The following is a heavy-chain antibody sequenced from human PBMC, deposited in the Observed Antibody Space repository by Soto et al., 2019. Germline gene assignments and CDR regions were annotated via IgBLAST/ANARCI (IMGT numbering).Heavy chain of an antibody. CDR3: ARRRSGSYYNY. Sequence: EVQLLESGGGLVQPGGSLRLSCAASGFTFSSYAMRWVRQAPGKGLEWVSAISGSGDSTYYADSVKGRFTISRDNSKNTLYLQMNSLRAEDTAVYYCARRRSGSYYNYWGQGTLVTVSS. CDR1: GFTFSSYA. V-gene: IGHV3-23*01. D-gene: IGHD1-26*01. CDR2: ISGSGDST. J-gene: IGHJ4*02.